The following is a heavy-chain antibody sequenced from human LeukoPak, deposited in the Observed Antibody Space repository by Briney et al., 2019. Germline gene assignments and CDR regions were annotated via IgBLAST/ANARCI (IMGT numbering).Heavy chain of an antibody. CDR1: GFTFSSHG. CDR3: ARVLTGDVSA. V-gene: IGHV3-30*02. D-gene: IGHD7-27*01. J-gene: IGHJ5*02. CDR2: IYYDGSNK. Sequence: PGGSLRLSCAASGFTFSSHGMHWVRQAPGKGLEWVALIYYDGSNKYYADSVKGRFTISRHNSKNTLYLQMNSLRAEDTAVYYCARVLTGDVSAWGQGTLVTVSS.